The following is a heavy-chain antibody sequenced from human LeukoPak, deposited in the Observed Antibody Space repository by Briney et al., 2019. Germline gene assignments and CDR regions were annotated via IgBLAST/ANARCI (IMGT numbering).Heavy chain of an antibody. J-gene: IGHJ6*03. CDR1: GGSVISSHYY. Sequence: SETLSLTCTVSGGSVISSHYYWGWIRQPPGKGLEWIGSMYYTGSTYYNPSLKSRVTISVDTSKNQFSLKLSSVTAADTAVYYCARGGGYYYYYMDVWGKGTTVTVSS. V-gene: IGHV4-39*01. CDR2: MYYTGST. D-gene: IGHD2-15*01. CDR3: ARGGGYYYYYMDV.